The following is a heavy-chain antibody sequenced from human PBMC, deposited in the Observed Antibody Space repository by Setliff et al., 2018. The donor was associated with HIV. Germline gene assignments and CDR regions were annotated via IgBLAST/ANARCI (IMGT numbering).Heavy chain of an antibody. D-gene: IGHD1-1*01. V-gene: IGHV3-48*03. J-gene: IGHJ4*02. CDR1: GFSFSSYA. Sequence: PGGSLRLSCAANGFSFSSYAMSWVRQAPGKGLEWVSGIGGSGGSTIYYADSVKGRFTISRDNARNSLYVQMNSLRVEDTAVYFCARVHRGGVGRQHWRSFDYWGQGTLVTV. CDR2: IGGSGGSTI. CDR3: ARVHRGGVGRQHWRSFDY.